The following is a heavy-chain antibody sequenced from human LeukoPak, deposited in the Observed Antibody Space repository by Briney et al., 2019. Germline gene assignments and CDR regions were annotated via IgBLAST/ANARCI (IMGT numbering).Heavy chain of an antibody. CDR3: ARDLLERGIAVAFFDY. D-gene: IGHD6-19*01. Sequence: ASVKVSCKASGGTFSSYAISWVRRAPGQGLEWMGRIIPIFGIANYAQKFQGRVTITADKSTSTAYMELSSLRSEDTAVYYCARDLLERGIAVAFFDYWGQGTLVTVSS. V-gene: IGHV1-69*04. CDR2: IIPIFGIA. J-gene: IGHJ4*02. CDR1: GGTFSSYA.